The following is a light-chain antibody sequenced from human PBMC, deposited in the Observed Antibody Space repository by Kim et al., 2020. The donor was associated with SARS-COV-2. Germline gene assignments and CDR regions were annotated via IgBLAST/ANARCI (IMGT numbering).Light chain of an antibody. CDR2: NTN. V-gene: IGLV8-61*01. J-gene: IGLJ3*02. Sequence: GGTVTLTCGLSSGSVSTSYYPSWYQQTPGQPPRTLIYNTNTRYSGVPDRFSGSILGNKAALTITGAQADDESDYYCVLYMGSGISVFGGGTKLTVL. CDR3: VLYMGSGISV. CDR1: SGSVSTSYY.